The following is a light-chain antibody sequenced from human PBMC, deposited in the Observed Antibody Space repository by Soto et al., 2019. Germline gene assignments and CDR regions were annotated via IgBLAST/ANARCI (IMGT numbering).Light chain of an antibody. CDR1: SSDVGGHNY. V-gene: IGLV2-14*03. CDR3: SSYADSRTVV. J-gene: IGLJ2*01. CDR2: NVD. Sequence: QSALTQVASVSGSPGQSITISCTGTSSDVGGHNYFSWYQQHIGNAPKLMIYNVDYRPSGVSNLFSGAKSVNTACLTISGLQADDDAYYYCSSYADSRTVVFGGGTKLAVL.